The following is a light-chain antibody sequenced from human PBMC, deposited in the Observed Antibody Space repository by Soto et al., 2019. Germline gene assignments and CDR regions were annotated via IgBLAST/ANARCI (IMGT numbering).Light chain of an antibody. CDR1: SSDVGSYRF. CDR3: NSYTSSNTRL. J-gene: IGLJ2*01. CDR2: EGS. V-gene: IGLV2-14*02. Sequence: QSVLTQPASVSGSPGQSITISCTGTSSDVGSYRFVSWYQQHPGKAPTLMIYEGSERPSGVSDRFSGSKSGNTASLTISGLQDEDEAYYYCNSYTSSNTRLFGGGTKLTVL.